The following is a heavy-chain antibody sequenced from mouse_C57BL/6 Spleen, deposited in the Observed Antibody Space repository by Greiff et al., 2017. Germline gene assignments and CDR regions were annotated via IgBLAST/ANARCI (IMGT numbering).Heavy chain of an antibody. Sequence: EVQLQQSVAGFVRPGASVKLSCTASGFNIKNTYMHWVKQTPEQGLEWIGRIDPANGNTKYAPKFQGKATITADPTSNTAYLQLSRLTSEDASIYYCARSGGSGDWYFDVWGTGTPVTVSS. CDR2: IDPANGNT. CDR1: GFNIKNTY. J-gene: IGHJ1*03. D-gene: IGHD1-1*02. V-gene: IGHV14-3*01. CDR3: ARSGGSGDWYFDV.